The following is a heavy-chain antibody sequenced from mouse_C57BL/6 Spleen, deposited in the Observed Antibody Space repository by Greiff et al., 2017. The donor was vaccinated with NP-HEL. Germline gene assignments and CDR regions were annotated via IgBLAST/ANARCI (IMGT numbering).Heavy chain of an antibody. CDR3: ARSDYGSEGFAY. D-gene: IGHD1-1*01. V-gene: IGHV1-19*01. J-gene: IGHJ3*01. Sequence: EVQLQQSGPVLVKPGASVKMSCKASGYTFTDYYMNWVKQSHGKSLEWIGVINPYNGGTSYNQKFKGKATLTVDKSSSTAYMELNSLTSEDSAVYYCARSDYGSEGFAYWGQGTLVTVSA. CDR1: GYTFTDYY. CDR2: INPYNGGT.